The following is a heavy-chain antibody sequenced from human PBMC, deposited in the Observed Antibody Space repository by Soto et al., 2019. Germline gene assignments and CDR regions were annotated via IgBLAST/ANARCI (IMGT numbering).Heavy chain of an antibody. J-gene: IGHJ6*02. Sequence: QVQLVQSGAEVKKPGASVKVSCKASGYSFADYYMHWVRQAPGQGLEWMGWINPDSGGTNYAQKFQGRVTMTRDSSITTAYMELTGLRSDDTAVYYCARDQMTTVTINDDYGMDVWGQGTTVTVSS. CDR3: ARDQMTTVTINDDYGMDV. V-gene: IGHV1-2*02. D-gene: IGHD4-17*01. CDR1: GYSFADYY. CDR2: INPDSGGT.